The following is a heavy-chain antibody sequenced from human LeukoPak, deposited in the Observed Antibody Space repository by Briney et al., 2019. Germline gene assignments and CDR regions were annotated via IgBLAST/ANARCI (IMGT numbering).Heavy chain of an antibody. CDR3: ASEYGGYDLFDY. CDR1: GFTFSSYA. J-gene: IGHJ4*02. D-gene: IGHD5-12*01. CDR2: IRNSGGST. Sequence: GGSLRLSCAASGFTFSSYAMTWVRQAPGKGLEWVSAIRNSGGSTYYAGSVKGRFTVSRDNSKNTLYLQRNSLRAEDTAVYYCASEYGGYDLFDYWGQGTLVTVSS. V-gene: IGHV3-23*01.